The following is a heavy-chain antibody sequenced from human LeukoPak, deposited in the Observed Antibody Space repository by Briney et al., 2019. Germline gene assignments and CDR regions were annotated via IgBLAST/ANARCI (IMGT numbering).Heavy chain of an antibody. J-gene: IGHJ4*02. CDR2: TYSGETT. CDR1: GFIVRSNH. V-gene: IGHV3-66*01. CDR3: ARERPDSRNLDS. Sequence: GGSLRLSCAAFGFIVRSNHINWVRQAPGMGLEWVSITYSGETTYYADSVRGRFIISRDDSKNTLSLEMNDLRVEDTAVYYCARERPDSRNLDSWGRGALVTVSS. D-gene: IGHD1-14*01.